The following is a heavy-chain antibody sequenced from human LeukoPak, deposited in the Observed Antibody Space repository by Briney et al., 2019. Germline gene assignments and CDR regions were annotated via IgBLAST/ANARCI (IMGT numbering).Heavy chain of an antibody. CDR3: ARDRAPWNYYYYMDV. Sequence: SETLSLTCTVSGGSISNYYWSLIRQPPGKGLEWIGYIYYSGSTNYNPSLKSRVTISVDTSKNQFSLKLSSVTAADTAVYYCARDRAPWNYYYYMDVWGKGTTVTVSS. D-gene: IGHD5-12*01. V-gene: IGHV4-59*01. J-gene: IGHJ6*03. CDR1: GGSISNYY. CDR2: IYYSGST.